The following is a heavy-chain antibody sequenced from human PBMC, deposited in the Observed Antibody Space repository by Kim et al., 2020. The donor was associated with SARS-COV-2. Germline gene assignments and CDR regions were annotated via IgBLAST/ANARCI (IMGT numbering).Heavy chain of an antibody. V-gene: IGHV3-30*03. CDR1: GFTFSSYG. CDR3: PTGSSWYGDPTFFDY. D-gene: IGHD6-13*01. Sequence: GGSLRLSCAASGFTFSSYGMHWVRQAPGKGLEWVAVISYDGSNKYYADSVKGRFTISRDNSKNTLYLQMNSLRAEDTAVYYCPTGSSWYGDPTFFDYWG. CDR2: ISYDGSNK. J-gene: IGHJ4*01.